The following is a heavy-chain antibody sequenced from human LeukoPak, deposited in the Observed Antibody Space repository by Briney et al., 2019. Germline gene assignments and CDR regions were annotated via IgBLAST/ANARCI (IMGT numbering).Heavy chain of an antibody. CDR1: GLTFSSYT. CDR3: AKDGGLWVSAHWGDS. CDR2: ITTGDGNT. Sequence: GGSLRLSCTASGLTFSSYTMTWVRQAPGKGLKWVSTITTGDGNTYYADSVKGRFTVSRDDSKNTLYLQMNSLRAEDTAVYYCAKDGGLWVSAHWGDSWGRGTLVTVSS. V-gene: IGHV3-23*01. J-gene: IGHJ4*02. D-gene: IGHD7-27*01.